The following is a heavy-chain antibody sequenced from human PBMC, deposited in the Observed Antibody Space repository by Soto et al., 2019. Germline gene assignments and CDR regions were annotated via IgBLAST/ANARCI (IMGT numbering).Heavy chain of an antibody. CDR1: GFTVSSNY. CDR3: ARGTGKSSSWGPLDY. J-gene: IGHJ4*02. D-gene: IGHD6-13*01. CDR2: IYSGGST. V-gene: IGHV3-66*01. Sequence: GGSLRLSCAAPGFTVSSNYMNWVRQAPGKGLERVTVIYSGGSTYYADSVKGRFTISRDNSKNTLDLQMNSLRAEDTAVYYCARGTGKSSSWGPLDYWGQGTLVTVSS.